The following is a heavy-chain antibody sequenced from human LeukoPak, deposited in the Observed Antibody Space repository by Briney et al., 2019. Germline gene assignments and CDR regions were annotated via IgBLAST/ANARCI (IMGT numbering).Heavy chain of an antibody. CDR3: AKDLDNAFDY. Sequence: GGSLRLSFAASGFTFSSYSMNWVRQAPGKGPEWVSPISGSTSYIYYADSVKGRFTISRDNSKNTLYLQMNSLRAEDTAVYYCAKDLDNAFDYWGQGTLVTVSS. V-gene: IGHV3-21*01. J-gene: IGHJ4*02. CDR2: ISGSTSYI. CDR1: GFTFSSYS. D-gene: IGHD2-2*03.